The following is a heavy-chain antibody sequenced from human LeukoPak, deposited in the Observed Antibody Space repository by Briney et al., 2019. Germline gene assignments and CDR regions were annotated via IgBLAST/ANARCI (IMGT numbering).Heavy chain of an antibody. V-gene: IGHV1-18*01. CDR3: ARDDPPGPQGIAVAGRAFDI. CDR1: GYTFTSYG. Sequence: GASVKVSGKASGYTFTSYGISWVRQAPGQGLEWMGWISANNGNTNYAQKLQGRVTMTTDTSTSTAYMELRSLRSDDTAVYYCARDDPPGPQGIAVAGRAFDIWGQGTMVTVSS. CDR2: ISANNGNT. J-gene: IGHJ3*02. D-gene: IGHD6-19*01.